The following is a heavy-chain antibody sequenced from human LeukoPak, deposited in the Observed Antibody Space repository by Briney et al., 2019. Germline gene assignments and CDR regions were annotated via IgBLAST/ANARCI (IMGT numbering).Heavy chain of an antibody. CDR3: ARDYSVGLDP. D-gene: IGHD2-21*01. V-gene: IGHV1-2*02. J-gene: IGHJ5*02. CDR1: GYTFTAYY. Sequence: ASVKVSCKASGYTFTAYYMHWVRQAPGQGLEWMGWINPNSGDTDYAQKFQGRVTMTRDTSISTAYMELSSLRSDDTAVYYRARDYSVGLDPWGPGTLVTVSP. CDR2: INPNSGDT.